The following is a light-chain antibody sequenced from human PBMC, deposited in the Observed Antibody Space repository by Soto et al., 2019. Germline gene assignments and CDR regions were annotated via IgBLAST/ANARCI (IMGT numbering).Light chain of an antibody. CDR3: SSYAGSNNLV. V-gene: IGLV2-8*01. CDR2: EVS. J-gene: IGLJ2*01. Sequence: QSVLTQPPSASGSPGQSVTISCTGTSSDVGGYNYVSWYQQHPGKAPKLMIYEVSKRPSGVPDRFSGSKSGNTDYLTVSGLQAEDESDYYCSSYAGSNNLVFGRGTKLTVL. CDR1: SSDVGGYNY.